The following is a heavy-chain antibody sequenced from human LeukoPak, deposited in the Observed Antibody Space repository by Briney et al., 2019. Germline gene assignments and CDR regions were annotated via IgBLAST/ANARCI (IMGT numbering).Heavy chain of an antibody. Sequence: HPGGTLRLSCAASGFTFSSYGMSWVRQAPGKGLEWVSAISGSGGSTYYADSVKGRFTISRDNSKNTLYLQMNSLRAEDTAVYYCAMRDSSGYFFPFDYWGQGTLVTVSS. D-gene: IGHD3-22*01. CDR1: GFTFSSYG. J-gene: IGHJ4*02. CDR3: AMRDSSGYFFPFDY. CDR2: ISGSGGST. V-gene: IGHV3-23*01.